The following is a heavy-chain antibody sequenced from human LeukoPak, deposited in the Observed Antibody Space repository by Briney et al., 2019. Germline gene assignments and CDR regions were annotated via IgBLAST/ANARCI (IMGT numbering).Heavy chain of an antibody. V-gene: IGHV5-51*01. CDR3: ARHVGLMTPHDY. CDR2: IYPGDSDT. J-gene: IGHJ4*02. Sequence: GESLRIPCKGSGYSFTSYWIGWVRQMPGKGLEWMGKIYPGDSDTRYSPSFQGQVTISADKSISTAYLQWSSLKASDTAIYYCARHVGLMTPHDYWGQGTLVTVSS. D-gene: IGHD2-15*01. CDR1: GYSFTSYW.